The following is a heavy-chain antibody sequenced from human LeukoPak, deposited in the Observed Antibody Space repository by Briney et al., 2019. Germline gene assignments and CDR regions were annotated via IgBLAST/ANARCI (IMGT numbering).Heavy chain of an antibody. CDR3: AKDPGVVPAHYFDY. J-gene: IGHJ4*02. D-gene: IGHD2-2*01. Sequence: GGSLRLSCAASGFTFSSYAMNWVRQAPGKGLEWVSGTGSIGVSTFYADSVKGRFTVSRDNSKNTLSLQMNSLRAEDTAVYYCAKDPGVVPAHYFDYWGQGTLVTVSP. CDR1: GFTFSSYA. V-gene: IGHV3-23*01. CDR2: TGSIGVST.